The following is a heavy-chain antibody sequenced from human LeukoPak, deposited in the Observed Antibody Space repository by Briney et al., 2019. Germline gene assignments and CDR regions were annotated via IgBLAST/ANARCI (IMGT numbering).Heavy chain of an antibody. Sequence: PGGSLRLSCAASGFTFRTYAMHWVRQAPGQGLEWVAIIWYDGSDKYYADSVKGRFAISRDNSKNTLYLQMNSLQVEDTAVYYCAREGGQQLGSFDYWGQGTLVTVTS. CDR2: IWYDGSDK. J-gene: IGHJ4*02. D-gene: IGHD6-13*01. CDR1: GFTFRTYA. CDR3: AREGGQQLGSFDY. V-gene: IGHV3-33*01.